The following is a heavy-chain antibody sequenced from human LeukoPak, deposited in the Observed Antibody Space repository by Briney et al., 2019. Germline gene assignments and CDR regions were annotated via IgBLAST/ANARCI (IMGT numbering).Heavy chain of an antibody. CDR3: ASGALGYCSGGSCPPLDY. CDR2: IYYSGST. D-gene: IGHD2-15*01. Sequence: PSETLSLTCTVSGGSISSSSYYWGWIRQPPGKGLEWIGSIYYSGSTYYNPSLKSRVTISVDTSKNQFSLKLSSVTAADTAVYYCASGALGYCSGGSCPPLDYWGQGTLVTVSS. V-gene: IGHV4-39*01. CDR1: GGSISSSSYY. J-gene: IGHJ4*02.